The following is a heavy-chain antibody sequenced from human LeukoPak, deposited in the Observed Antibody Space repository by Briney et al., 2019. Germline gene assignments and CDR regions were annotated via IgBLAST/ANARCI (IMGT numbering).Heavy chain of an antibody. CDR2: ISGSGGST. D-gene: IGHD2-2*01. J-gene: IGHJ4*02. CDR1: GFTFSSYA. CDR3: AKDDNDVVVVPAAMAPDY. V-gene: IGHV3-23*01. Sequence: GGSLRLSCAASGFTFSSYAMSWVRQAPGKGLEWVSAISGSGGSTYYADSVKGRFTISRDNSKNTLYLQMNSLRAEDTAVYYCAKDDNDVVVVPAAMAPDYWGQGTLVTVSS.